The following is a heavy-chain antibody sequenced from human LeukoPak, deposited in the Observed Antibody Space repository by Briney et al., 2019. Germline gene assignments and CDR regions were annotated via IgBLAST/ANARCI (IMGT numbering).Heavy chain of an antibody. V-gene: IGHV3-30*18. CDR1: GFTFSSYG. CDR2: ISYDGSTK. Sequence: GGSVRLFCAASGFTFSSYGMHWVRQAPGKGLEGVAVISYDGSTKYYADSVKGRFTTSRDNSTNTLYLQMNSLRAADTAVYYCAKDPPSGSYSGYFDYWGQGTLVTVSS. J-gene: IGHJ4*02. CDR3: AKDPPSGSYSGYFDY. D-gene: IGHD1-26*01.